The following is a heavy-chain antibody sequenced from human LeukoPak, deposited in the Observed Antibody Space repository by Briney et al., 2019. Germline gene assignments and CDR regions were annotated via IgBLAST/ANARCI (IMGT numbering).Heavy chain of an antibody. D-gene: IGHD4-23*01. CDR2: IYYSGST. CDR1: GGSISSYY. Sequence: ETLSLTCTVSGGSISSYYWSWIRQPPGKGLEWIGYIYYSGSTNYNPSLKSRITISVDTSKNQFSLKLSSVTAADTAVYYCARSVTTVVTFPDYWGQGTLVTVSS. J-gene: IGHJ4*02. V-gene: IGHV4-59*08. CDR3: ARSVTTVVTFPDY.